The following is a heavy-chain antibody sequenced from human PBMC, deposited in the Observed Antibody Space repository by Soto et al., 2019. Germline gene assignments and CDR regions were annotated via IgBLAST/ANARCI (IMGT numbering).Heavy chain of an antibody. D-gene: IGHD4-17*01. V-gene: IGHV1-2*04. CDR3: ARGIRDYGRNWFDP. CDR1: GYTFTGYY. Sequence: ASVKVSCKASGYTFTGYYMHWVRQAPGQGLEWMGCINPNSGGTNYAQKFQGWVTMTRDTSISTAYMELSRLRSDDTAVYYCARGIRDYGRNWFDPWGQGTLVTVSS. CDR2: INPNSGGT. J-gene: IGHJ5*02.